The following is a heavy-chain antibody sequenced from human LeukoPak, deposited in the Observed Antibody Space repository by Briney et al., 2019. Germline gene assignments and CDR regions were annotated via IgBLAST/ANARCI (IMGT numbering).Heavy chain of an antibody. Sequence: GESLKISCKGSGYSFTSYWIGWARQMPGKGLEWMGIIYPGDSDTRYSPSFQGQVTISADKSISTAYLQWSSLKASDTAMYYCARSMSHDYCSSTSCYSTNYGMDVWGQGTTVTVSS. CDR3: ARSMSHDYCSSTSCYSTNYGMDV. V-gene: IGHV5-51*01. J-gene: IGHJ6*02. D-gene: IGHD2-2*01. CDR1: GYSFTSYW. CDR2: IYPGDSDT.